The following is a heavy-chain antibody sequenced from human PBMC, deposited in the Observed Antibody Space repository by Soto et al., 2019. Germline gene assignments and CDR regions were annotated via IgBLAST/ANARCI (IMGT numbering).Heavy chain of an antibody. CDR1: GGSISSYY. D-gene: IGHD6-6*01. Sequence: PSETLSLTCTVSGGSISSYYWSWIRQPPGKGLEWIGYIYYSGSTNYNPSLKSRVTISVDTSKNQFSLKLSSVTAADTAVYYCARQLYSSSPLDYWGQGTLVTVSS. CDR2: IYYSGST. J-gene: IGHJ4*02. V-gene: IGHV4-59*08. CDR3: ARQLYSSSPLDY.